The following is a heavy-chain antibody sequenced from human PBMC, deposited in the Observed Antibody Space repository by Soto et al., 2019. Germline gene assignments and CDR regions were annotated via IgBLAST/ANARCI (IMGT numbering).Heavy chain of an antibody. CDR2: ISGSSDST. CDR3: AKESHFSMALDY. Sequence: GSLRLSCAASGFIFSSYVMNCVRQAPGKGLEWVSAISGSSDSTFYADSMKGRFTISRDNSKNTLYLQMNSLRAEDTAVYYCAKESHFSMALDYWGQGTLVTVSS. D-gene: IGHD3-3*02. CDR1: GFIFSSYV. J-gene: IGHJ4*02. V-gene: IGHV3-23*01.